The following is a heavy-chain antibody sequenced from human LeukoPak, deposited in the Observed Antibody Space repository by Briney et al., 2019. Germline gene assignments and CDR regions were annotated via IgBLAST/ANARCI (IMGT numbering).Heavy chain of an antibody. CDR2: INHSGST. D-gene: IGHD3-10*01. Sequence: SETLSLTCAVYGGSFSGYYWGWVRQPPGKGLEWTGEINHSGSTNYNPSLKSRVTISVDTSKNQFSLKLSSVTAADTAVYYCARTSYGSGSYSDYWGQGTLVTVSS. CDR1: GGSFSGYY. V-gene: IGHV4-34*01. CDR3: ARTSYGSGSYSDY. J-gene: IGHJ4*02.